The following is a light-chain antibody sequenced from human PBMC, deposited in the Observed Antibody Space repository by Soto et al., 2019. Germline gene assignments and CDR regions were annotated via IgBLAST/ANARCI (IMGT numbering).Light chain of an antibody. CDR2: EVS. CDR3: CLYTSSSTSWV. CDR1: SSDVGSYNR. Sequence: QSVLTQPPSVSGSPGQSVTISCTGTSSDVGSYNRVSWYQQPPGTAPKLMIYEVSNRPSGVPDRFSGSKSGNTASLTISGLQAEDEADYYCCLYTSSSTSWVFGGGTKLTVL. V-gene: IGLV2-18*01. J-gene: IGLJ3*02.